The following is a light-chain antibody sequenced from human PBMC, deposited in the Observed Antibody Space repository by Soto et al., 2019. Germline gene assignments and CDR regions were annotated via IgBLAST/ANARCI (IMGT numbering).Light chain of an antibody. J-gene: IGLJ1*01. CDR3: SSFTTSSTFV. V-gene: IGLV2-14*01. CDR2: DVS. Sequence: QSALAQPASVSWSPGQSITISCTGTSSDVGRYNYVSWFQQHPGKAPKLLIYDVSNWPSGVSDRFSGSKSGNTASLTISGREAEDEADYYCSSFTTSSTFVFGTGTKLTVL. CDR1: SSDVGRYNY.